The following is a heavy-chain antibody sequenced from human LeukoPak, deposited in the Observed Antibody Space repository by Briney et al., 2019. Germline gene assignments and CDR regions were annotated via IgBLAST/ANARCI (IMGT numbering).Heavy chain of an antibody. Sequence: ASVKVSCKASGGTFSSYAISWVRQAPGQGLEWMGRIIPILGIANYAQKFQGRVTITADKSTSTAYMELSSLRSEDTAVYYCARGVGYDYVWGSYRTDAFDIWGQGTMVTVSS. CDR1: GGTFSSYA. J-gene: IGHJ3*02. V-gene: IGHV1-69*04. D-gene: IGHD3-16*02. CDR2: IIPILGIA. CDR3: ARGVGYDYVWGSYRTDAFDI.